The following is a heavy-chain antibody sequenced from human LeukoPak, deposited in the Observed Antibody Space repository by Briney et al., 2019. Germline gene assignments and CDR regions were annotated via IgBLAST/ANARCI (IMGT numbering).Heavy chain of an antibody. D-gene: IGHD3-3*02. V-gene: IGHV4-39*01. CDR3: ASSINWFDP. J-gene: IGHJ5*02. CDR1: GGSISSSSYY. CDR2: IYYSGST. Sequence: SETLSLTCTVSGGSISSSSYYWGWIRQPAGKGLEWIGSIYYSGSTYYNPSLKSRVTIPVDTSRNQFPLKLSSVTAADTAVYYCASSINWFDPWGQGTLVTVSS.